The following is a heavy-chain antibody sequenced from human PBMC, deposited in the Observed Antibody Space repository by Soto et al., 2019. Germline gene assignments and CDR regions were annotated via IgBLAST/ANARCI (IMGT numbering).Heavy chain of an antibody. J-gene: IGHJ6*03. Sequence: SETLSLTCAVYGGCFSGYYWSWIRQPPGKGLEWIGEINHSGSTNYNPSLKSRVTISVDTSKNQFSLKLSSVTAADTAVYYCASLRRIAAAVFYYYYMDVWGKGTTVTVSS. D-gene: IGHD6-13*01. CDR1: GGCFSGYY. CDR3: ASLRRIAAAVFYYYYMDV. CDR2: INHSGST. V-gene: IGHV4-34*01.